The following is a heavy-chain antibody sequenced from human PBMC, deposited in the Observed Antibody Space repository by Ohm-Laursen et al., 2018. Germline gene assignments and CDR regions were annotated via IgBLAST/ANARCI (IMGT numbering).Heavy chain of an antibody. CDR3: ASLTGTHLYNWFDP. CDR2: IYYSGST. J-gene: IGHJ5*02. Sequence: SDTLSLTCTVSGGSISSYYWSWIRQPPGKGLEWIGYIYYSGSTNYNPSLKSRVTISVDTSKNQFSLKLSSVTAADTAVYYCASLTGTHLYNWFDPWGQGTLVTVSS. V-gene: IGHV4-59*08. D-gene: IGHD1/OR15-1a*01. CDR1: GGSISSYY.